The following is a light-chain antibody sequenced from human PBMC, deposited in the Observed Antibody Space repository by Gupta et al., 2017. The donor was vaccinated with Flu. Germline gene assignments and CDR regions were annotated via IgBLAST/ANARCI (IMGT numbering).Light chain of an antibody. CDR1: QSISTS. J-gene: IGKJ1*01. V-gene: IGKV1-5*03. CDR2: EAS. CDR3: LKYNSFWT. Sequence: DIQMTQFPSTLSASVGDRVTISCRASQSISTSLAWYQQKVGEAPNLLIHEASSLQSGVPSMCSGGGSGTEFTLTISSLQPDDFATYYCLKYNSFWTFGQGTKVEVK.